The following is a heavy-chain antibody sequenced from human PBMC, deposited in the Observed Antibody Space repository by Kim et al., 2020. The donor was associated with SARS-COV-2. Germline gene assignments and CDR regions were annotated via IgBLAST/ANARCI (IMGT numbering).Heavy chain of an antibody. J-gene: IGHJ6*02. D-gene: IGHD3-16*01. CDR1: GFTFSRHA. CDR3: VRGAGGMDV. V-gene: IGHV3-23*01. CDR2: ISGSGGNT. Sequence: GGSLRLSCAASGFTFSRHAMSWVRQAPGKGLEWLSSISGSGGNTYYADSGKGRFTISRDNSKNTMYLQMNSLRAEDTAVYYCVRGAGGMDVWGQGTTVTVSS.